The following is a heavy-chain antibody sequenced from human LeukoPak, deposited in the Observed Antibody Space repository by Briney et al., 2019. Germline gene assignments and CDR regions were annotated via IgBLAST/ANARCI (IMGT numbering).Heavy chain of an antibody. CDR2: ISWNSGSI. D-gene: IGHD6-13*01. V-gene: IGHV3-9*01. CDR1: GFTFDDYA. CDR3: AKGYSSSWYQNWFDP. Sequence: GGSLRLSCAASGFTFDDYAMHWVRQAPGEGLEWVSGISWNSGSIGYADSVKGRFTISRDNAKNSLYLQMNSLRAEDTALYYCAKGYSSSWYQNWFDPWGQGTLVTVAS. J-gene: IGHJ5*02.